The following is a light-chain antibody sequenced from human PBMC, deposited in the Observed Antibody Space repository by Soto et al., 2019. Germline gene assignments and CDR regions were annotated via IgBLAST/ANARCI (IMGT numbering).Light chain of an antibody. CDR1: STDVGGYNA. Sequence: QSALSQPASVSGSPGQTITISCTGTSTDVGGYNAVSWYQHHPGKAPKLIIYEVTHRPSGVSDRFSASKSGNTASLTISGLQAEDEADYYCISFSVSHLYVFGTGTKVTVL. V-gene: IGLV2-14*01. J-gene: IGLJ1*01. CDR3: ISFSVSHLYV. CDR2: EVT.